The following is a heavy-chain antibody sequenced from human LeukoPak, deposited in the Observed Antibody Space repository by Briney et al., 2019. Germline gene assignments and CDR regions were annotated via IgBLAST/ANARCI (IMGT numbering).Heavy chain of an antibody. Sequence: ASVKVSCKASGYTFTSYYMHWVRQAPGQGLEWMGIINPSGGSTSYAQKFQGRVTMTRDMSTSTVYMELSSLRSEDTAVYYCARGGVTHYYDSSDKAGPDYWGQGTLVTVSS. CDR2: INPSGGST. V-gene: IGHV1-46*01. D-gene: IGHD3-22*01. CDR3: ARGGVTHYYDSSDKAGPDY. CDR1: GYTFTSYY. J-gene: IGHJ4*02.